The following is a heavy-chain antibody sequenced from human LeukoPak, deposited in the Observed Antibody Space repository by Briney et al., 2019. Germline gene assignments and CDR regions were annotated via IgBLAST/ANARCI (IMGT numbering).Heavy chain of an antibody. Sequence: GGSLRLSCAASGFTFSSYSMNWVRQAPGKGLEWVSSISSSSSYIYYADSVKGRFTISRDNAKNSLYLQMNSLRAEDTAVYYCARDYGVYPFFDYWGQGTLVTVSS. J-gene: IGHJ4*02. CDR2: ISSSSSYI. V-gene: IGHV3-21*01. D-gene: IGHD4-17*01. CDR3: ARDYGVYPFFDY. CDR1: GFTFSSYS.